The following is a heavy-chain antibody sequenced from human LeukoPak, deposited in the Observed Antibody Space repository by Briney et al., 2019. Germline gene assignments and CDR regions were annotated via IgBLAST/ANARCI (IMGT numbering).Heavy chain of an antibody. J-gene: IGHJ3*01. CDR1: GFVLSSYA. Sequence: GGSLRLSCAASGFVLSSYAMSWVRQAPGKGLEWVSVISDSGVTTYYAESVKGRFTISRDTSKNMLYLQMSSLRDEDTAVYYCAKDITLGDGRLAFDFWGQGTLVTVSS. D-gene: IGHD3-16*01. V-gene: IGHV3-23*01. CDR3: AKDITLGDGRLAFDF. CDR2: ISDSGVTT.